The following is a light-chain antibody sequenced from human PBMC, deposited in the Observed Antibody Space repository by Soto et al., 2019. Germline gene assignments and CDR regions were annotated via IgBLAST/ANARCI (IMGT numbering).Light chain of an antibody. CDR2: GTS. J-gene: IGKJ2*01. CDR1: QSVNSRY. CDR3: QQYGDSPPTYT. Sequence: EIVLTQSPGTLSLFPGERATLSCRASQSVNSRYIAWYQQNPGQAPRLLIYGTSTRATGIPDRFSGSGSGTDFTLTISRLEPEDFAVYYCQQYGDSPPTYTFGQGTKVDIK. V-gene: IGKV3-20*01.